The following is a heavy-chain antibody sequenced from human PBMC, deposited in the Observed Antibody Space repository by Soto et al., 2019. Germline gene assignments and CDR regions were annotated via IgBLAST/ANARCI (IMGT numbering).Heavy chain of an antibody. CDR3: AKDVVVGATTGLGDYYYYYGMDV. CDR1: GFTFSSYG. J-gene: IGHJ6*02. Sequence: QVQLVESGGGVVQLGRSLRLSCAASGFTFSSYGMHWVRQAPGKGLEWGAVISYDGSNKYYADSVKGRFTISRDNSKNTLYLQMNSLRAEDTAVYYCAKDVVVGATTGLGDYYYYYGMDVWGQGTTVTVSS. CDR2: ISYDGSNK. V-gene: IGHV3-30*18. D-gene: IGHD1-26*01.